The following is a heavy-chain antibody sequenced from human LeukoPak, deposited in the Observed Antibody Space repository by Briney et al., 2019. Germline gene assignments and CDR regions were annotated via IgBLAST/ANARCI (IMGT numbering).Heavy chain of an antibody. CDR1: GGSISSYY. D-gene: IGHD5-12*01. J-gene: IGHJ4*02. CDR2: IYCTGST. V-gene: IGHV4-59*01. Sequence: PSETLSLTCTVSGGSISSYYWSWIRQPPGKGLEWIGHIYCTGSTNYNPSLKSRVTISVDTSNNQFSLKLSSVTAADTAVYYCARLYSGYDSSDFDYWGQGTLVTVSS. CDR3: ARLYSGYDSSDFDY.